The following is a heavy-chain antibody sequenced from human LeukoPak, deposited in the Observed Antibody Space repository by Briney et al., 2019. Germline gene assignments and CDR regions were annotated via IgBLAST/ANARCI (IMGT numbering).Heavy chain of an antibody. CDR1: GGSIISNNHY. J-gene: IGHJ3*02. V-gene: IGHV4-39*02. CDR2: ISYSGGT. Sequence: PSETLSLTCTVSGGSIISNNHYWGWTRQPPGKGLEWFGSISYSGGTAYNPSLRSRVTISVDTSKNQFSLKVNSVTAADTAVYYRAREVEYYDSSGYRPHAFDIWGQGTLVTVSA. CDR3: AREVEYYDSSGYRPHAFDI. D-gene: IGHD3-22*01.